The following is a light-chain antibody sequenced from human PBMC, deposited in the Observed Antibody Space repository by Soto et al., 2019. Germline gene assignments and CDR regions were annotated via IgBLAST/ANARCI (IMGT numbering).Light chain of an antibody. CDR3: SSYTSGSTLDV. CDR2: EVS. CDR1: SSDIGGYNY. Sequence: QSALTQPASVSGSPGQSITISCTGTSSDIGGYNYVSWYQQHPGEAPNLMIYEVSNRPSGISTRFSGSKSGNTASLTISGLQTEDEADYYCSSYTSGSTLDVFGSGTKLTVL. V-gene: IGLV2-14*01. J-gene: IGLJ1*01.